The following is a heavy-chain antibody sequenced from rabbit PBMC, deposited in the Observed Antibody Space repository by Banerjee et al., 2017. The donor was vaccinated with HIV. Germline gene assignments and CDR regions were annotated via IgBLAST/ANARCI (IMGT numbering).Heavy chain of an antibody. Sequence: QSLEESGGDLVKPGASLTLTCKASGFSYSGGYDMCWVRQAPGKGLEWIACIYTSSGNTVYASWAKGRFTISKTSSTTVTLQMTSLTAADTATYFCARDGYAGYGYPNLWGPGTLVTVS. V-gene: IGHV1S40*01. D-gene: IGHD7-1*01. J-gene: IGHJ4*01. CDR3: ARDGYAGYGYPNL. CDR1: GFSYSGGYD. CDR2: IYTSSGNT.